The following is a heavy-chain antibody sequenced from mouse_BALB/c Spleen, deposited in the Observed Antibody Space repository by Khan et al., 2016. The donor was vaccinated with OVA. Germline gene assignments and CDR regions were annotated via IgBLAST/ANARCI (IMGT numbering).Heavy chain of an antibody. CDR2: ISYSGST. V-gene: IGHV3-2*02. CDR3: ARTARIKY. Sequence: EVKLEESGPGLVKPSQSLSLTCTVTGYSITSGYGWNWIRQFPGNKLEWMGYISYSGSTNYNPSLKSRISITRDTSKNQFCLRLNSVTTEDTATYYCARTARIKYWGQGTTLTVSS. CDR1: GYSITSGYG. D-gene: IGHD1-2*01. J-gene: IGHJ2*01.